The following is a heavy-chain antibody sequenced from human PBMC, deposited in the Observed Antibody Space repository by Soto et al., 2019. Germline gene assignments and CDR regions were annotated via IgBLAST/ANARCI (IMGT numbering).Heavy chain of an antibody. D-gene: IGHD3-10*01. CDR1: GRSISSYY. V-gene: IGHV4-59*08. CDR2: IYYSGST. CDR3: ARHNYGSGSTYFDY. J-gene: IGHJ4*02. Sequence: PSETLSLTSPVSGRSISSYYWSWIRQPPGKGLEWIGYIYYSGSTNYNPSLKSRVTISVDTSKNQFSLKLNSMTAADTAVYYCARHNYGSGSTYFDYWGQGTLVTVSS.